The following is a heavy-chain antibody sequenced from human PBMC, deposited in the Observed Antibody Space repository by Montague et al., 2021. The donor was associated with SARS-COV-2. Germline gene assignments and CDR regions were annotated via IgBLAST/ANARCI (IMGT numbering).Heavy chain of an antibody. D-gene: IGHD5-24*01. CDR1: GGSINSDY. CDR2: IYYRGST. V-gene: IGHV4-59*01. Sequence: SETLSLTCTVSGGSINSDYWSWIRQPPGKGLEWIGYIYYRGSTNYNPSLKSRVTISVDTSKNLFSLKLISVTAADTAVYYCAREDRWNWFDPWGQGILVTVS. J-gene: IGHJ5*02. CDR3: AREDRWNWFDP.